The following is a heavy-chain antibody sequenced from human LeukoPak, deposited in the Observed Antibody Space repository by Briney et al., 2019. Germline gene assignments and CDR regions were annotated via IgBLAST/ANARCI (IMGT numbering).Heavy chain of an antibody. V-gene: IGHV3-15*01. D-gene: IGHD3-10*01. J-gene: IGHJ4*02. CDR3: TTDDYGSGSYYNTKFDY. Sequence: GGSLRLSCAASGFTFSNAWMSWVRQAPGKGLEWVGRIKSKTDAGATDYAAPVKGRFTISRDDSKNTLYLQMNSLKTEDTAVYYCTTDDYGSGSYYNTKFDYWGQGTLVTVSS. CDR2: IKSKTDAGAT. CDR1: GFTFSNAW.